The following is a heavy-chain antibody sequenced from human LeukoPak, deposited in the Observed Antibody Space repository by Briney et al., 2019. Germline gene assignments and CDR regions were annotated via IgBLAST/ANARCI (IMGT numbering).Heavy chain of an antibody. D-gene: IGHD3-22*01. Sequence: SETLSLTCTVSGGSISSGGYYWSWIRQHPGKGLEWIGYIYHSGSTYYNPSLKSRVTISVDRSKNQFSLKLSSVTAADTAVYYCARDHYYDSSGYSVGYYFDYWGQGTLVTVSS. CDR2: IYHSGST. J-gene: IGHJ4*02. V-gene: IGHV4-31*03. CDR1: GGSISSGGYY. CDR3: ARDHYYDSSGYSVGYYFDY.